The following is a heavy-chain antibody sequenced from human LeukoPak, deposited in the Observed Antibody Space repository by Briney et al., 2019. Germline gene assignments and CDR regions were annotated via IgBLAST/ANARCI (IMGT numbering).Heavy chain of an antibody. D-gene: IGHD3-22*01. J-gene: IGHJ4*02. CDR2: ISGSGDST. CDR3: AKLRGWYYDSSSYYYFDY. V-gene: IGHV3-23*01. CDR1: GFTFSSYG. Sequence: GGSLRLSCAASGFTFSSYGMTWVRQAPGKGLEWVSAISGSGDSTYYADSVKGRFTISRDNSKNTLYLQMNSLRAEDTAVYYCAKLRGWYYDSSSYYYFDYWGQGTLVTVSS.